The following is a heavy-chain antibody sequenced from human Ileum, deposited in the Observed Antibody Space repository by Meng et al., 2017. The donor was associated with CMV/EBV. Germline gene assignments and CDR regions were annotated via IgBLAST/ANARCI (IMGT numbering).Heavy chain of an antibody. J-gene: IGHJ4*02. CDR3: ARGSGGVTTTGSFDS. CDR2: IYSGST. D-gene: IGHD4-17*01. Sequence: SGYGPSRAACALPHSCPVPSSPVKDFSCTWIRQPRGKGLEWIGNIYSGSTNYHPSLNSRVLISVDTANNQFFLKLSSVTAADTAVYYWARGSGGVTTTGSFDSWGQGTLVTVSS. V-gene: IGHV4-59*02. CDR1: SSPVKDFS.